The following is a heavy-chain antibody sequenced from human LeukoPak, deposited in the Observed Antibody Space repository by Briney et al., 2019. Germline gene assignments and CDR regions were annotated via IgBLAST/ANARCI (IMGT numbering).Heavy chain of an antibody. D-gene: IGHD3-10*01. CDR2: IYYSGST. V-gene: IGHV4-39*01. CDR1: GGYISSSIYY. J-gene: IGHJ5*02. Sequence: SETLSLTCTVSGGYISSSIYYWGWIRQPPGKGLEWIGSIYYSGSTYYNPSLKSRVTISVDTSKNQFSLKLSSVTAADTAVYYCARQPTGIWFGELRANWFDPWGQGTLVTVSS. CDR3: ARQPTGIWFGELRANWFDP.